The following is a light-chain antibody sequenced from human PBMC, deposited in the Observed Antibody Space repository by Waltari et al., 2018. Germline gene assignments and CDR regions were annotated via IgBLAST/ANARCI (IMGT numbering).Light chain of an antibody. CDR3: MQGLQTPYT. CDR2: LVY. J-gene: IGKJ2*01. CDR1: QRLLHSNWDTF. V-gene: IGKV2-28*01. Sequence: DIVMTQSPLSLPVTPGEPASISCRSSQRLLHSNWDTFVAWYLQKPGQSPPVLIYLVYHRASGVPDRFSGSNSGTDFTLKISRVEAEDVGVYYCMQGLQTPYTFGQGTKLEIK.